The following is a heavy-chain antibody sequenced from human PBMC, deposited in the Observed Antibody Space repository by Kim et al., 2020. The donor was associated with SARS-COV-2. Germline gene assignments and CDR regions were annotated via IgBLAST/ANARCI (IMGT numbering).Heavy chain of an antibody. D-gene: IGHD1-26*01. J-gene: IGHJ6*02. V-gene: IGHV4-4*02. Sequence: STNYNPSLKSRVTISVDKSKNQFSLKLSSVTAADTAVYYCASRIVGAPAVVWGQGTTVTVSS. CDR2: ST. CDR3: ASRIVGAPAVV.